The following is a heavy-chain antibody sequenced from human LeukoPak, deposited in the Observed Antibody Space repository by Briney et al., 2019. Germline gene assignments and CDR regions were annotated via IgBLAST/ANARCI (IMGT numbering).Heavy chain of an antibody. D-gene: IGHD4-17*01. Sequence: SETLSLTRTVSGGSISTYYWSWIRQPPAKGLEWIGYISYSGSTNYNPSLKSRVTISVDTSKNQFSLKVSSVTAADTAVDYCSSNGSVNVFDIWGQGTMVTVSS. J-gene: IGHJ3*02. CDR2: ISYSGST. CDR1: GGSISTYY. CDR3: SSNGSVNVFDI. V-gene: IGHV4-59*01.